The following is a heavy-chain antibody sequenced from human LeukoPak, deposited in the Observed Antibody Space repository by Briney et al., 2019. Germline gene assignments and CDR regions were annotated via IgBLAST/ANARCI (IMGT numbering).Heavy chain of an antibody. Sequence: GGSLRLSCAASGFTFSSYEMNWVRQAPGKGLEWVSYISSSGSTIYYADSVKGRFTISRDNAKNSLYLQMNSLKAEDTAVYYCASDGSSGYFLDYWSQGTLVTVSS. J-gene: IGHJ4*02. CDR1: GFTFSSYE. D-gene: IGHD3-22*01. CDR3: ASDGSSGYFLDY. CDR2: ISSSGSTI. V-gene: IGHV3-48*03.